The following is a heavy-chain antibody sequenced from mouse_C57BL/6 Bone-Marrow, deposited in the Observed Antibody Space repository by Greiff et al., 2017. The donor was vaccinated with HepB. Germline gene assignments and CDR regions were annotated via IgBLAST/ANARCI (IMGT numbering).Heavy chain of an antibody. CDR2: IYPGGGYT. CDR3: ARRGSVVDYFDY. Sequence: VRLQQSGAELVRPGTSVKMSCKASGYTFTNYWIGWAKQRPGHGLEWIGDIYPGGGYTNYNEKFKGKATLTADKSSSTAYMQFSSLTSEDSAIYYCARRGSVVDYFDYWGQGTTLTVSS. V-gene: IGHV1-63*01. J-gene: IGHJ2*01. CDR1: GYTFTNYW. D-gene: IGHD1-1*01.